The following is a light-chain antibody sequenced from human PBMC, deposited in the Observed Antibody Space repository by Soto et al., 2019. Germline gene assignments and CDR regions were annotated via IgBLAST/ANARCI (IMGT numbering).Light chain of an antibody. CDR3: QQYNKYSIT. V-gene: IGKV1-5*01. CDR2: DAS. J-gene: IGKJ5*01. CDR1: QSISSW. Sequence: DIPMTQSPSTLSASVGDRVTITCRASQSISSWLAWYQQKPGKAPKLLIYDASNLESGVPSRFSGSGSGTEFILTISSLQTDDFATYYCQQYNKYSITFGQGTRLEIK.